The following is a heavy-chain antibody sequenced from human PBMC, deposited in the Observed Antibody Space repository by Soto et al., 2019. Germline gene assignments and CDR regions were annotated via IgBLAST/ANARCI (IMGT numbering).Heavy chain of an antibody. CDR3: ARGETYYDFWSGYYPPLSMDV. J-gene: IGHJ6*02. Sequence: SETLSLTCTVSGGSISRYYWSWIPPPPGKGLGWIGYIYYSGSTNYNPSLKSRVTISVDTSKNQFSLKLSSVTAADTAVYYCARGETYYDFWSGYYPPLSMDVWGQGTTVTVSS. CDR2: IYYSGST. D-gene: IGHD3-3*01. V-gene: IGHV4-59*01. CDR1: GGSISRYY.